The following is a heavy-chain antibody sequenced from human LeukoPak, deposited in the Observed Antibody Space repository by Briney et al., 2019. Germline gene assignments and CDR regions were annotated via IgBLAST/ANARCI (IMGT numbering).Heavy chain of an antibody. D-gene: IGHD1-26*01. CDR1: GFTFGSYG. J-gene: IGHJ4*02. CDR2: ISYDGSNK. CDR3: AKLLGWELDY. Sequence: GGSLRLSCAASGFTFGSYGMHWVRQAPGKGLEWVAVISYDGSNKYYADSVKGRFTISRDNPKNTLYLQMNSLRAEDTAVYYCAKLLGWELDYWGQGTLVTVSS. V-gene: IGHV3-30*18.